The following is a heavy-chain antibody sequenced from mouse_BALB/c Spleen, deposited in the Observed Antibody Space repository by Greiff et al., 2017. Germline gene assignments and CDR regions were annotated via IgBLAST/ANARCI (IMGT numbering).Heavy chain of an antibody. D-gene: IGHD1-1*01. CDR2: IYPGSGST. CDR1: GYTFTSYW. V-gene: IGHV1S5*01. J-gene: IGHJ2*01. Sequence: VQLQQSGAELVKPGASVKLSCKASGYTFTSYWMHWVKQRPGQGLEWIGNIYPGSGSTNYDEKFKSKATLTVDTSSSTAYMQLSSLTSEDSAVYYCTRGDYGSSYFDYWGQGTTLTVSS. CDR3: TRGDYGSSYFDY.